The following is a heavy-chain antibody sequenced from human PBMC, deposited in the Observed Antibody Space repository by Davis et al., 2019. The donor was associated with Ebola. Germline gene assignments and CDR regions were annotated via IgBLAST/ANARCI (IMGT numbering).Heavy chain of an antibody. Sequence: SVTVSCKASGGTFSSYAISWVRQAPGQGLEWMGEIIPIFGTANYAQKFQGRVTITADESTRTAYMELSSLRSEDTAVYYCARGPTDPSGGWGQGTLVTVSS. D-gene: IGHD3-16*01. J-gene: IGHJ4*02. CDR1: GGTFSSYA. V-gene: IGHV1-69*13. CDR2: IIPIFGTA. CDR3: ARGPTDPSGG.